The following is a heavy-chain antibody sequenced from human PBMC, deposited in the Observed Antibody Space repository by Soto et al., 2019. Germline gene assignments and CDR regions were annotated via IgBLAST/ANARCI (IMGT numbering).Heavy chain of an antibody. D-gene: IGHD1-1*01. CDR1: GGTFSSYT. CDR3: ASEQLERQDFSFMYDY. CDR2: IIPILGIA. J-gene: IGHJ4*02. Sequence: ASVKVSCKASGGTFSSYTISWVRQAPGQGLEWMGRIIPILGIANYAQKFQGRVTITADKSTSTAYMELSSLRSEDTAVYYCASEQLERQDFSFMYDYWGQGTLVTVSS. V-gene: IGHV1-69*02.